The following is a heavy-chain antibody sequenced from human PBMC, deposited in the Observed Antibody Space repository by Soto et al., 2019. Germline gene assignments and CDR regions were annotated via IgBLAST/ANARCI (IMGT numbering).Heavy chain of an antibody. CDR3: ARPDYYDSSGYPLDY. CDR1: GYSFTSYW. D-gene: IGHD3-22*01. J-gene: IGHJ4*02. Sequence: GESLKISCQGSGYSFTSYWIGWVRQMPGKGLEWMGIIYPGDSDTRYSPSFQGQVTISADKSISTAYLQWSSLKASDTAMYYCARPDYYDSSGYPLDYWGQGTLVTVSS. V-gene: IGHV5-51*01. CDR2: IYPGDSDT.